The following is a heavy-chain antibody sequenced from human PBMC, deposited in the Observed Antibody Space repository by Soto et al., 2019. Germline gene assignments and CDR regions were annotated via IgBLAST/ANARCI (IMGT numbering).Heavy chain of an antibody. CDR1: GYTFTSYG. V-gene: IGHV1-18*01. D-gene: IGHD1-26*01. Sequence: ASVKVSCKASGYTFTSYGISWVRQAPGQGLEWMGWISAYNGNTNYAQKLQGRVTMTTDTSTSTAYMELRSLRSDDTAAYYCARVCSGSYCRILYYYGMDVWGQGTTVTVSS. CDR3: ARVCSGSYCRILYYYGMDV. J-gene: IGHJ6*02. CDR2: ISAYNGNT.